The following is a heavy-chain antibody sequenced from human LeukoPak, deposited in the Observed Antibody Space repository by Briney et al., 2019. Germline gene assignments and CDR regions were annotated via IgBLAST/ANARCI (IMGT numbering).Heavy chain of an antibody. CDR1: GGSISSYY. Sequence: SETLSLTCTVSGGSISSYYWSWIRQPPGKGLEWIGYIYYSGSTNYNPSLKSRVTISVDTSKNQFSLKLSSVTAADTAVYYCARRGNWGSWYYFDYWGQGTLVTVSS. CDR2: IYYSGST. J-gene: IGHJ4*02. V-gene: IGHV4-59*08. CDR3: ARRGNWGSWYYFDY. D-gene: IGHD7-27*01.